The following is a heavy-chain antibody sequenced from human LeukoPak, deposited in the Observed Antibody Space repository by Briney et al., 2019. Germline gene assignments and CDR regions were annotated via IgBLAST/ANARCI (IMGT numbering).Heavy chain of an antibody. J-gene: IGHJ4*02. Sequence: SETLSLTCTVSGASINSSRGYWGWIRQPPGKGLEWIGSIHYSGSTDYNPSLKSRVIMSVETSKNQFSLNLSSVTAEYTAVYFCARLERSGSYFLQVWGQGTLVTVSS. CDR2: IHYSGST. CDR3: ARLERSGSYFLQV. V-gene: IGHV4-39*01. CDR1: GASINSSRGY. D-gene: IGHD3-10*01.